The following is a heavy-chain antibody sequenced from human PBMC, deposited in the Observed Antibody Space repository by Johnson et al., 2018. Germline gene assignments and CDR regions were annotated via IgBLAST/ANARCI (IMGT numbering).Heavy chain of an antibody. D-gene: IGHD3-16*01. CDR1: GFNFIHYA. V-gene: IGHV3-49*03. CDR2: IRSNGNGGTT. CDR3: SRGGGVAEPYDYYMDV. J-gene: IGHJ6*03. Sequence: VQLQESGGGLVQPGRSLGLACKASGFNFIHYAMNWFRLAPGKGLEWVGFIRSNGNGGTTDYAASVKGRFTLSRDDSKSIVFLQLNNLEVEDTAVYYCSRGGGVAEPYDYYMDVWGKGTTVTVSS.